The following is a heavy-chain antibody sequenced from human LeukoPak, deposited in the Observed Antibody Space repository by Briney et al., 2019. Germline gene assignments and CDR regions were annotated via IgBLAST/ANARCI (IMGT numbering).Heavy chain of an antibody. Sequence: SETLSLTCTVSGGSISSYYWSWIRQPPGKGLEWIGYIYYSGSTNYNPSLKSRVTISVDTSKNQFSLKLSSVTAADTAVYYCARERGYCSGGSCYGGYYYYGMDVWGQGTMVTVSS. CDR3: ARERGYCSGGSCYGGYYYYGMDV. CDR2: IYYSGST. V-gene: IGHV4-59*01. D-gene: IGHD2-15*01. J-gene: IGHJ6*02. CDR1: GGSISSYY.